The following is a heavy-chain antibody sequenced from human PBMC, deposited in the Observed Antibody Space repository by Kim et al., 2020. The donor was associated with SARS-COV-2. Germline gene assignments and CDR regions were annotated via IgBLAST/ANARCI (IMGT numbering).Heavy chain of an antibody. Sequence: SETLSLTCTVSGGSISSGDYYWSWIRQPPGKGLEWIGYIYYSGSTYYNPSLKSRVTISVDTSKNQFSLKLSSVTAADTAVYYCARDQGGSGSYYNGDFDYWGQGTLVTVSS. CDR3: ARDQGGSGSYYNGDFDY. V-gene: IGHV4-30-4*01. CDR1: GGSISSGDYY. D-gene: IGHD3-10*01. J-gene: IGHJ4*02. CDR2: IYYSGST.